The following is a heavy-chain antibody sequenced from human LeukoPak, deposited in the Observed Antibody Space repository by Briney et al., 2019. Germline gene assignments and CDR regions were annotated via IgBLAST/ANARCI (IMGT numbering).Heavy chain of an antibody. CDR2: ISGSGGST. CDR3: AKPGTQYYYDSSGSYYFDY. Sequence: ASVKVSCKASGYTFTSYGISWVRQAPGKGLEWVSAISGSGGSTYYADSVKGRFTISRDNSKNTLYLQMNSLRAEDTAVYYCAKPGTQYYYDSSGSYYFDYWGQGTLVTVSS. CDR1: GYTFTSYG. V-gene: IGHV3-23*01. D-gene: IGHD3-22*01. J-gene: IGHJ4*02.